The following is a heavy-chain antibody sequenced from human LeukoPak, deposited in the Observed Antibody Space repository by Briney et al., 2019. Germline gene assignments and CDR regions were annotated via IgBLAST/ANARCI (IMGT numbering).Heavy chain of an antibody. D-gene: IGHD4-11*01. V-gene: IGHV6-1*01. CDR1: GDSVSRDNVA. J-gene: IGHJ4*02. CDR2: TYYRSKWYN. CDR3: ARDHDYGNYGTYEDY. Sequence: SQTLSLTCAISGDSVSRDNVAWNWIRQSPPRGLEWLGRTYYRSKWYNDYAVSVNSRITINPDTSKNQFSLQLKSVTPKDTAVYYCARDHDYGNYGTYEDYWGQGTLVTVSS.